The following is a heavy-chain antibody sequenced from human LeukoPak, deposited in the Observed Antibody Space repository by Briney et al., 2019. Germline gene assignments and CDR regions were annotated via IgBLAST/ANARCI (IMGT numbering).Heavy chain of an antibody. Sequence: SETLSLTCTVSGGSISSYYWSWIRQPPGRGLEWIGYIYYTGSTNYNPSLKSRVTISVDTSKNQLSLKLTSVTAAATAVYYCPRAGMGSGWYYWGQGALVTVSS. CDR1: GGSISSYY. J-gene: IGHJ4*02. CDR2: IYYTGST. D-gene: IGHD6-19*01. CDR3: PRAGMGSGWYY. V-gene: IGHV4-59*01.